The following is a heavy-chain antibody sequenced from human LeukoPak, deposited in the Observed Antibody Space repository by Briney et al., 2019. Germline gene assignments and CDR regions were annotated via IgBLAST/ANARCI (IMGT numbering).Heavy chain of an antibody. V-gene: IGHV1-8*01. CDR3: ARGVGSSSVYYYMDV. Sequence: GASVKVSCKASGYTFTSYDINWVRQATAQGLEWMGWMNPNSGNTGYAQKFQGRVTMTRNTSISTAYMELSSLRSEDTAVYYCARGVGSSSVYYYMDVWGKGTTVTVSS. D-gene: IGHD6-6*01. CDR1: GYTFTSYD. CDR2: MNPNSGNT. J-gene: IGHJ6*03.